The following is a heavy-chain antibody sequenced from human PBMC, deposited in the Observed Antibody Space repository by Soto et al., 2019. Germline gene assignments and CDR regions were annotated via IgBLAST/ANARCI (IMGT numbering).Heavy chain of an antibody. Sequence: QVTLKESGPVLVKPTETLTLRCTVSGLSITDSEMGVSWIRQPPGQPLEWLAHIDSSGEKSYRTFLKSRLAISKDTSKSQIVLTMTNMDPADTATYYCARRHLAVAVSPWFDPWGQGIPGTVSS. CDR1: GLSITDSEMG. CDR3: ARRHLAVAVSPWFDP. V-gene: IGHV2-26*01. J-gene: IGHJ5*02. CDR2: IDSSGEK. D-gene: IGHD6-19*01.